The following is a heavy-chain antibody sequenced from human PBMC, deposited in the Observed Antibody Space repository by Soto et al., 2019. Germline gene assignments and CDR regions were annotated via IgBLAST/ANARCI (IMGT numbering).Heavy chain of an antibody. Sequence: SETLSLTCTVSGGSISSGDYYWSWIRQPPGKGLECIGYIYYSGSAYYNPSLKSRVTISVDTSKNQFSLKLTSVTAADTAVYYCARDKITGLFDYWGQGTLVTVSS. CDR2: IYYSGSA. V-gene: IGHV4-30-4*01. J-gene: IGHJ4*02. D-gene: IGHD2-8*02. CDR1: GGSISSGDYY. CDR3: ARDKITGLFDY.